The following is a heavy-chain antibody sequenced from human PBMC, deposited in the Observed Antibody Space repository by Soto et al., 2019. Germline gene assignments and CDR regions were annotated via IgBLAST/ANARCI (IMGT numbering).Heavy chain of an antibody. J-gene: IGHJ6*03. D-gene: IGHD3-16*01. CDR1: GSSINSGGYY. CDR2: IYYIGST. CDR3: ARDPSGLYYYIDV. Sequence: SETLSLTCTVSGSSINSGGYYWSWIRQHPGKGLEWIAYIYYIGSTYYNPSLKSRVSISVDTSKNQFSLKLSSVTAADTAVYYCARDPSGLYYYIDVWGKGTTVTVSS. V-gene: IGHV4-31*03.